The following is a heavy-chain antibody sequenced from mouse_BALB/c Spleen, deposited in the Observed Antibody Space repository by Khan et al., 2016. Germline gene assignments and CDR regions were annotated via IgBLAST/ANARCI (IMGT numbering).Heavy chain of an antibody. Sequence: EVQLLESGGGLVQPGGSLKLSSAASGFDFSSYWMSWVRQAPGKGLEWIGEINPDSSTINYTPYLKDKFIISRDNAKNTLYLQMSKVRSDDTALYYCARAGYYGYLAYWGQGTLVTVSA. V-gene: IGHV4-1*02. CDR1: GFDFSSYW. CDR2: INPDSSTI. D-gene: IGHD1-1*01. CDR3: ARAGYYGYLAY. J-gene: IGHJ3*01.